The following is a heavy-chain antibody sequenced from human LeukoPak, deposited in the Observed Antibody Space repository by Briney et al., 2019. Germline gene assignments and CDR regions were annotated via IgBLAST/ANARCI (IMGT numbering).Heavy chain of an antibody. J-gene: IGHJ4*02. CDR2: IYYSGST. D-gene: IGHD6-13*01. CDR3: ARVSSTWQFFDY. CDR1: GGSISSSSYY. Sequence: SETLSLTCTVSGGSISSSSYYWGWIRQPPGKGLEWIGSIYYSGSTYYNPSLKSRVTISVDTSKNQFSLKLSSVTAADTAVYYCARVSSTWQFFDYWGQGTLVTVSS. V-gene: IGHV4-39*07.